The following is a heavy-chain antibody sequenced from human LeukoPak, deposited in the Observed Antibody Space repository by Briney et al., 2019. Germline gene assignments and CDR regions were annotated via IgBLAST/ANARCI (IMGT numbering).Heavy chain of an antibody. J-gene: IGHJ3*02. CDR3: ARDVNSYYDSSGYNAFDI. D-gene: IGHD3-22*01. V-gene: IGHV1-2*02. Sequence: GASVTVSFTASGYTFTVYYMHWVRQAPGQGLEGMGWINPNSGGTNYAQKFQGRVTMTRDTSISTAYMELSRLRSDDTAVYYCARDVNSYYDSSGYNAFDIWGQGTMVTVSS. CDR1: GYTFTVYY. CDR2: INPNSGGT.